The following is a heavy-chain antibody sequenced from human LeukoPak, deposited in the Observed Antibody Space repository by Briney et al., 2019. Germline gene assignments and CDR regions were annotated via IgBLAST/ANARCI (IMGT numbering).Heavy chain of an antibody. J-gene: IGHJ4*02. V-gene: IGHV4-59*08. CDR3: ARLSKWASSWYFDY. CDR2: IYYSGST. CDR1: DGSISSYY. D-gene: IGHD6-13*01. Sequence: SETLSLTCTVSDGSISSYYWSWIRQPPGKGLEWIGYIYYSGSTNYNPSLKSRVSISVDTSKNQFSLKLNSVTAADTAVYYCARLSKWASSWYFDYWGQGTLVTVSS.